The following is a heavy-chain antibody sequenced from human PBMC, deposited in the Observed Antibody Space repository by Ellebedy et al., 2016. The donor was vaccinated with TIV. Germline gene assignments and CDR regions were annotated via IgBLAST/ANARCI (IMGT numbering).Heavy chain of an antibody. CDR1: GGSISSYY. D-gene: IGHD2-2*01. CDR2: IYSSGST. V-gene: IGHV4-4*07. Sequence: SETLSLTCTVSGGSISSYYWSWIRQPPGKGLEWIGRIYSSGSTNYNPSLESRVTVSVDTSKNQFSLKLSSVTAADTAVYYCARGKVPRDIVVVPAAMENYYYGMDVWGQGTAVTVSS. CDR3: ARGKVPRDIVVVPAAMENYYYGMDV. J-gene: IGHJ6*02.